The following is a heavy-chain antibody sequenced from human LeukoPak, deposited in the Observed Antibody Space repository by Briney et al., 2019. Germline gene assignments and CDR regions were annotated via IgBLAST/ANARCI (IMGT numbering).Heavy chain of an antibody. Sequence: GGSLRLSCAASGFTFSSYGMSWVRQAPGKGLEWVSAISGSGGSTYYADSVKGRFTISRDNSKNTLYLQMNSLRAEDTAVYYCAKVYYDILTGYRVDGTDVWGQGTTVTVSS. J-gene: IGHJ6*02. D-gene: IGHD3-9*01. CDR2: ISGSGGST. CDR1: GFTFSSYG. V-gene: IGHV3-23*01. CDR3: AKVYYDILTGYRVDGTDV.